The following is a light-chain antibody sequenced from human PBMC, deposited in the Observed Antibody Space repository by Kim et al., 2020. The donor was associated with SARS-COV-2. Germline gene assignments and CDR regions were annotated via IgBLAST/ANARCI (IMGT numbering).Light chain of an antibody. V-gene: IGLV1-47*02. CDR3: EAWDDNMSGQV. Sequence: GQKGTISCSGSRCNIRTNYVYWYQQVTGTAPKLLIYSNNQRSSGVPDRFSGSKSGTSASLAISGLQSEDEADYYCEAWDDNMSGQVFGTGTKVTVL. CDR2: SNN. CDR1: RCNIRTNY. J-gene: IGLJ1*01.